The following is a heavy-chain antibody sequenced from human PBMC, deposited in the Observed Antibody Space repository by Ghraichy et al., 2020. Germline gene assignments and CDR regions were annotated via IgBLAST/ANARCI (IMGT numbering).Heavy chain of an antibody. CDR3: ARAPLGGDWRYYFDY. D-gene: IGHD2-21*02. CDR2: IYYSGST. CDR1: GGSVSSGSYY. J-gene: IGHJ4*02. V-gene: IGHV4-61*01. Sequence: SETLSLTCTVSGGSVSSGSYYWSWIRQPPGKGLEWIGYIYYSGSTNYNPSLKSRVTISVDTSKNQFSLKLSSVTAADTAVYYCARAPLGGDWRYYFDYWGQGTLVTVSS.